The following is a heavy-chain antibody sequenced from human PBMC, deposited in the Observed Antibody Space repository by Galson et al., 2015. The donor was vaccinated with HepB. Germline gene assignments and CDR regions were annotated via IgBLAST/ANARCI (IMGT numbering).Heavy chain of an antibody. V-gene: IGHV3-30-3*01. CDR3: ARDLAYSSGWYWGYYYYYGTDV. D-gene: IGHD6-19*01. J-gene: IGHJ6*02. CDR2: ISYDGSNK. Sequence: SLRLSCAASGFTFSSYAMHWVRQAPGKGLEWVAVISYDGSNKYYADSVKGRFTISRDNSKNTLYLQMNSLRAEDTAVYYCARDLAYSSGWYWGYYYYYGTDVWGQGTTVTVSS. CDR1: GFTFSSYA.